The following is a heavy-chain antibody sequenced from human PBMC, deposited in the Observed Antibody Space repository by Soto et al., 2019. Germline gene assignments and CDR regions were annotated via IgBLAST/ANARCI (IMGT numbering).Heavy chain of an antibody. V-gene: IGHV3-7*04. CDR1: GFTFTNSW. CDR2: INPDESER. Sequence: VQLVESGGGLVQPGGSPRLSCAASGFTFTNSWMSWVRQAPGKGLEWVANINPDESERYYLDSVKGRFSISRDNAKRSLFLQVDSLRAEDTAIYYCAGGSYFDYWGQGTLVTVSS. J-gene: IGHJ4*02. CDR3: AGGSYFDY.